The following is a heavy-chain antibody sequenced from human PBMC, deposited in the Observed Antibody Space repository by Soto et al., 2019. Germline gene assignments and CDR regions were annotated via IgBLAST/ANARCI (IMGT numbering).Heavy chain of an antibody. CDR3: FGVVTTPYYYYYYMDV. Sequence: GGSLRLSCAASGFTFSDYYMSWIRQAPGKGLEWVSYISSSGSTIYYADSVKGRFTISRDNAKNSLYLQMNSLRAEDTAVYYCFGVVTTPYYYYYYMDVWGKGTTVTVSS. D-gene: IGHD3-3*01. J-gene: IGHJ6*03. V-gene: IGHV3-11*01. CDR1: GFTFSDYY. CDR2: ISSSGSTI.